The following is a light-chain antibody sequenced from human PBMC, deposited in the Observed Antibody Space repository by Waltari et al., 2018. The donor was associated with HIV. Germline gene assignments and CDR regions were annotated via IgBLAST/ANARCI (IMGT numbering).Light chain of an antibody. CDR1: SSNIGNNY. V-gene: IGLV1-51*01. J-gene: IGLJ3*02. Sequence: QVVLTQPPSVSAAPGQKVTISCSGSSSNIGNNYVSWYQQFPGKAPKVLIYDKKTRPPGVPDRCSGSRSGTSATLGVAGLQTGDEADYYCGTWDTSLSAGVFGGGTKLTVL. CDR2: DKK. CDR3: GTWDTSLSAGV.